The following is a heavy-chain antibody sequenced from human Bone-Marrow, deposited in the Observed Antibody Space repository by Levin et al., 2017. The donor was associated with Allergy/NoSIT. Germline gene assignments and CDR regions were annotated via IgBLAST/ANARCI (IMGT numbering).Heavy chain of an antibody. D-gene: IGHD3-16*01. V-gene: IGHV3-23*01. CDR3: AKARMGAVLHAFDI. CDR1: GFTFSSYS. J-gene: IGHJ3*02. Sequence: GGSLRLSCAASGFTFSSYSMSWVRQAPGTGLDWVSTISDSGSTYYADSMKGRFTISRDNSRNTLSVQMNSLRAEDTAVYCCAKARMGAVLHAFDIWGQGTMVTVSS. CDR2: ISDSGST.